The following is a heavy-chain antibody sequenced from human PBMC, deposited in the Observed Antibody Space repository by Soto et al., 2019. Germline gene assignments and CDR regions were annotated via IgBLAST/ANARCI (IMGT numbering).Heavy chain of an antibody. Sequence: EVQLVESGGGLVQPGRSLRLSCAASGFTFDDYAMHWVRQAPGKGLEWVSGISWNSGSIGYADSVKGRFTISRDNAKNSLYLQMNSLRAEDTALYYCAKDKGRGSRQPDYFDYWGQGTLVTVSS. CDR3: AKDKGRGSRQPDYFDY. CDR2: ISWNSGSI. CDR1: GFTFDDYA. D-gene: IGHD6-13*01. V-gene: IGHV3-9*01. J-gene: IGHJ4*02.